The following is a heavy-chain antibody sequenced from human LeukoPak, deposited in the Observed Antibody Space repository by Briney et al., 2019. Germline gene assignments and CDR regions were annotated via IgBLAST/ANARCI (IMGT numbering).Heavy chain of an antibody. CDR1: GFTFPTYA. CDR3: AKERYYDFWSGYFDY. Sequence: GGSLRLSCAASGFTFPTYAMSWVRQAPGKGLEWISGISGSGASTYYADSVTGRFTISRDNSKNTLYLQMNSLRAEDTAVYYCAKERYYDFWSGYFDYWGQGTLVTVSS. V-gene: IGHV3-23*01. CDR2: ISGSGAST. D-gene: IGHD3-3*01. J-gene: IGHJ4*02.